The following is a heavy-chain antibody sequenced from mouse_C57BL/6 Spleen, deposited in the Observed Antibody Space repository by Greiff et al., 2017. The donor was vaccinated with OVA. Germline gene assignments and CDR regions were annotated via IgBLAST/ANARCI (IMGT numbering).Heavy chain of an antibody. D-gene: IGHD1-1*01. V-gene: IGHV1-53*01. CDR3: ARAPVLRHYAMDD. CDR1: GYTFTSYW. Sequence: VQLQQPGTELVKPGASVKLSCKASGYTFTSYWMHWVKQRPGQGLEWIGNINPSNGGTNYNEQFKSKATLTVDKSSSTAYMQLSSLTSEDSAVYKCARAPVLRHYAMDDWGQGTSVTVSS. CDR2: INPSNGGT. J-gene: IGHJ4*01.